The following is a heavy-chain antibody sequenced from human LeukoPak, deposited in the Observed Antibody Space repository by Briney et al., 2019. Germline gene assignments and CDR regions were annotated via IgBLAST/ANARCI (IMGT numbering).Heavy chain of an antibody. J-gene: IGHJ5*02. V-gene: IGHV5-51*01. Sequence: GESLKISCKGSGYSFTSYWIGWVRQMPGKGLEWMGSIYPGDSYTRYSPFFQGQVTISADKSLSTAYLQWSRLKASDPAMYYCAISVRAVALGFDPWGQGTLVTVSS. D-gene: IGHD6-19*01. CDR2: IYPGDSYT. CDR3: AISVRAVALGFDP. CDR1: GYSFTSYW.